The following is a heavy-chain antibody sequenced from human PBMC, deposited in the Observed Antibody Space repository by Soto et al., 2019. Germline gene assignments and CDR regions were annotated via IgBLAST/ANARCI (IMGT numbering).Heavy chain of an antibody. V-gene: IGHV2-5*02. J-gene: IGHJ4*02. D-gene: IGHD5-12*01. Sequence: QITLKESGPTLVKPTQTLTLTCTFSGFSLSTREVGVGWIRQPPGKALEWLAVIDWDDSKHYSPSLKRRVTNTKDTSKSHAVLAVTYMDPVDTAIYYCAHAYDGTSRYWGQATLVTVSS. CDR1: GFSLSTREVG. CDR2: IDWDDSK. CDR3: AHAYDGTSRY.